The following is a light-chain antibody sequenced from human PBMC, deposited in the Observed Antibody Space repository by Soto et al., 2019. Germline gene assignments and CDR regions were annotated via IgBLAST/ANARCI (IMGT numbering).Light chain of an antibody. CDR2: VAS. Sequence: EIVLTQSPGTLSLSPGERATLSCRASQSVSSSYLAWYQQKPGQAPRLLIYVASSRATGIPDRFSGSGSGTDFTLTISRLEPEDFAVYYCQQYGSSPGGYTFGQGTKLEIK. CDR3: QQYGSSPGGYT. CDR1: QSVSSSY. V-gene: IGKV3-20*01. J-gene: IGKJ2*01.